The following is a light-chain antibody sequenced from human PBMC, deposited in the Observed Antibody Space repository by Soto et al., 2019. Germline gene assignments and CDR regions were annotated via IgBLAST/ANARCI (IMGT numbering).Light chain of an antibody. CDR2: QTS. CDR1: QTVNSR. J-gene: IGKJ1*01. Sequence: EIVLTESPATLSSSPGERATLAFRASQTVNSRLAWYQHRPGQAPRLLIYQTSIRAAGIPARFSASGSGTDFTLTISDVQPEDFALYYCHQRQSWPRTFGQGTKVDI. CDR3: HQRQSWPRT. V-gene: IGKV3-11*01.